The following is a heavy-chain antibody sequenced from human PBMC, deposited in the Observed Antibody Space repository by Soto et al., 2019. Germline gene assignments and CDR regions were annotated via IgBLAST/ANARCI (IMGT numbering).Heavy chain of an antibody. CDR1: GFSLSTSGMC. V-gene: IGHV2-70*01. Sequence: SGPTLVNPTHTLTLTCTFSGFSLSTSGMCVSWIRQPPGKALEWLALIDWDDDKYYSTSLKTRLTISKDTSKNQVVLTMTNMDPVDTATYYCARMNTAMVPYYYYYGMDVWGQGTTVTVSS. CDR2: IDWDDDK. J-gene: IGHJ6*02. D-gene: IGHD5-18*01. CDR3: ARMNTAMVPYYYYYGMDV.